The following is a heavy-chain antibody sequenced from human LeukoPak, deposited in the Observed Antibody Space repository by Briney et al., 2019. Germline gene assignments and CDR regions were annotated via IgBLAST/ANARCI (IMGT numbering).Heavy chain of an antibody. CDR1: GYTFTNYG. D-gene: IGHD2-15*01. V-gene: IGHV1-18*01. Sequence: ASVKVSCKASGYTFTNYGITWVRQASGQGIEWMGWISAYTGKTNSAQKLQGRVTMTTGTSTSTGYMELRSLRSDDTAVYYCARGDGYCSGGSCMIFDYWGQGTLVTVSS. CDR3: ARGDGYCSGGSCMIFDY. CDR2: ISAYTGKT. J-gene: IGHJ4*02.